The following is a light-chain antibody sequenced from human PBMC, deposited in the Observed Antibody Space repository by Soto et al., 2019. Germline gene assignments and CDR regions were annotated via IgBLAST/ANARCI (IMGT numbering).Light chain of an antibody. J-gene: IGKJ3*01. V-gene: IGKV1-5*01. CDR1: RSVSGL. Sequence: DIQMTQSPSTLSASLGDTVTVTCRASRSVSGLLAWYQQTPGEAPKLLIYDASAVPRGVPSRFSGSGSGTKFTLTIASLQPDDFANYYCQQYGRFSGTFGPGTKVDIK. CDR3: QQYGRFSGT. CDR2: DAS.